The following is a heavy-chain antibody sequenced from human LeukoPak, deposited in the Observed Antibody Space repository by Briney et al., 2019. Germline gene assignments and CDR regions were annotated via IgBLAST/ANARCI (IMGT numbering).Heavy chain of an antibody. CDR2: ISSSGSTI. CDR3: ARGLYSPFDY. J-gene: IGHJ4*02. CDR1: GFTFSSYE. Sequence: GGSLRLSCAASGFTFSSYEMNWVRQAPGKGLEWVSYISSSGSTIYYADSVKGRFTISRDNAKNSLYLQMNSLRAEDTAVYYCARGLYSPFDYWGQGTLVTVSS. D-gene: IGHD4-11*01. V-gene: IGHV3-48*03.